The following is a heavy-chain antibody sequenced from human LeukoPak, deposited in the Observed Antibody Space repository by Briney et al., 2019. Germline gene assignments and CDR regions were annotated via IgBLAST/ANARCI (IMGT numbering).Heavy chain of an antibody. Sequence: ASVKVSCKASGYTFSSYAITWVRQAPGQGLEWMGWISVYSGNTNYAQKFQGRVTMTTDTSTSTANMELRSLRSEDTAIYYCARIRDGYNDAYDIWGQGTVVTVPS. J-gene: IGHJ3*02. CDR2: ISVYSGNT. D-gene: IGHD5-24*01. CDR1: GYTFSSYA. V-gene: IGHV1-18*01. CDR3: ARIRDGYNDAYDI.